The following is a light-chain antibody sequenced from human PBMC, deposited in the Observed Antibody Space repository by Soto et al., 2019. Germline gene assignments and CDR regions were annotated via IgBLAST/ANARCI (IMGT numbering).Light chain of an antibody. J-gene: IGKJ3*01. Sequence: DIVMTQSPDSLAVSLGERATINCKSSQSVLFSSNNKNYLALYQQKPGQPPQLLIYWASTRESGVPDRFSAGRSETDFALHIASLQAEDVAVYYCQQYSSTPFTFCHGAKVAIK. CDR2: WAS. CDR1: QSVLFSSNNKNY. CDR3: QQYSSTPFT. V-gene: IGKV4-1*01.